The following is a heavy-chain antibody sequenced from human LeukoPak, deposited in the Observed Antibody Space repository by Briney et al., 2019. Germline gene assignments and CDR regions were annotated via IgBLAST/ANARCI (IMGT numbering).Heavy chain of an antibody. V-gene: IGHV3-7*01. D-gene: IGHD6-13*01. Sequence: GGSLRLSCAASGFTFSAYWMSWVRQAPGKGLEWVANIKQDGSEKYYLDSVKGRFTISRDNAKNSLYLQMNSLRAEDTAVYFCTREAAAGIDYWGQGTLVTVSS. CDR3: TREAAAGIDY. CDR1: GFTFSAYW. CDR2: IKQDGSEK. J-gene: IGHJ4*02.